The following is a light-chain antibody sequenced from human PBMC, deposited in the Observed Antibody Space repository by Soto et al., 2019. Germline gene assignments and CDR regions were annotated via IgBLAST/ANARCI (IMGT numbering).Light chain of an antibody. J-gene: IGKJ3*01. CDR2: AAS. CDR1: QGISNW. CDR3: QQANSLPVT. V-gene: IGKV1-12*01. Sequence: DIQMTQSPSSVSASVGDRVTITCRASQGISNWLAWYQQKPGKAPSLLIHAASSLQSGVPSRFIGSGYGTDFTLTISSLQPEDFATYFCQQANSLPVTFGPGTKVDIK.